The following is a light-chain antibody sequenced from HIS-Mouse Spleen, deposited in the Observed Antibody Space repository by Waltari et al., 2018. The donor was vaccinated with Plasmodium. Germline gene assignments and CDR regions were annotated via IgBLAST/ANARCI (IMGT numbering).Light chain of an antibody. CDR3: YSTDSSGNHRV. CDR1: ALPTKY. V-gene: IGLV3-10*01. Sequence: SYALTQPPSVSVSPGQTARITCSGDALPTKYAYWYQQKSGQAPVRVIYEASKRPSGIPERFSGSSSGTMATLTISGAQVEDEADYYCYSTDSSGNHRVFGGGTKLTVL. J-gene: IGLJ3*02. CDR2: EAS.